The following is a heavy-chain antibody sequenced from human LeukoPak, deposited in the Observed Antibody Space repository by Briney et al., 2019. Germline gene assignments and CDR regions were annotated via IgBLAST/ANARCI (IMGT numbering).Heavy chain of an antibody. CDR1: GYRFTSNW. D-gene: IGHD3-10*01. CDR2: IYPGDSDT. J-gene: IGHJ4*02. CDR3: ARSPLNYYGSGSYYFDY. V-gene: IGHV5-51*01. Sequence: GESLKISCKGSGYRFTSNWIGWVRQMPGKGLEWMGIIYPGDSDTRYSPSFQGQVTISADKSISTAYLQWSSLKASDTAMYYCARSPLNYYGSGSYYFDYWGQGTLVTVSS.